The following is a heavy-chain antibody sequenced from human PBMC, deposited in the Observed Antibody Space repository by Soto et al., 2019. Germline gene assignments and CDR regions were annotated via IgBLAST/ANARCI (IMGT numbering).Heavy chain of an antibody. J-gene: IGHJ6*03. CDR2: ISGSGGST. Sequence: GGSLRLSCSASGFYFSSHAMSWVRQAPGNGLKWLSAISGSGGSTYYADSVKGRFTISRDNSKNTLYLQMNSLRAEDTAVYYCAKAPYSNSYYYMDVWGKGTTVTVSS. V-gene: IGHV3-23*01. CDR1: GFYFSSHA. D-gene: IGHD4-4*01. CDR3: AKAPYSNSYYYMDV.